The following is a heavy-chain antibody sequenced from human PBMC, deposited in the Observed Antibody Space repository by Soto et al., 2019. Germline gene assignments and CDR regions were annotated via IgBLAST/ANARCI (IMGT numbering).Heavy chain of an antibody. V-gene: IGHV5-10-1*01. CDR3: ERDPRVHSPNYYYSDYGRDV. CDR1: GYSFTSYW. CDR2: IDPSDSYT. J-gene: IGHJ6*02. D-gene: IGHD1-7*01. Sequence: GESLQISCKGSGYSFTSYWISWVRQMPGKGLEWMGRIDPSDSYTNYSPSFQGHVTISADKSISTAYLQWSSLKASDTAMYYCERDPRVHSPNYYYSDYGRDVWCEGTKVTV.